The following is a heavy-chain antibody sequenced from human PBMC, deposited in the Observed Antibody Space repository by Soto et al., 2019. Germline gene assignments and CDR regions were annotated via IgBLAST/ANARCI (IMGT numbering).Heavy chain of an antibody. J-gene: IGHJ3*02. CDR3: AAVYSDYYDSRGAPGAFDI. Sequence: ASVKVSCKASGFTFTSSAVQWVRQARGQRLEWIGWIVVGSGNTNYAQKFQERVTITRDMSTSTAYMELSSLRSEDTAVYYCAAVYSDYYDSRGAPGAFDIWGQGTMVTVS. D-gene: IGHD3-22*01. CDR2: IVVGSGNT. V-gene: IGHV1-58*01. CDR1: GFTFTSSA.